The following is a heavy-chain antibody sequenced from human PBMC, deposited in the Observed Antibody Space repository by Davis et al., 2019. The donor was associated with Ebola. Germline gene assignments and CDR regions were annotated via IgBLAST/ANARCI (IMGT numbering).Heavy chain of an antibody. CDR3: ASFGQLVEPYYFDY. CDR1: GYTFTGYY. CDR2: INPNSGGT. V-gene: IGHV1-2*06. Sequence: AASVKVSCKASGYTFTGYYMHWVRQAPGQGLEWMGRINPNSGGTNYAQKFQGRVTMTRDTSISTAYMELSRLTSDDTAVYYCASFGQLVEPYYFDYWGQGTLVTVSS. D-gene: IGHD3/OR15-3a*01. J-gene: IGHJ4*02.